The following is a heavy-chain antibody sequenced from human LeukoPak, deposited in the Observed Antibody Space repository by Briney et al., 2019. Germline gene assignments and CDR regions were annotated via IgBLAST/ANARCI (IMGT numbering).Heavy chain of an antibody. J-gene: IGHJ4*02. D-gene: IGHD3-16*01. Sequence: PSETLSLTCTVSGVSISSGHYYWAWVRQPPGRGLECIASVPYSGSTYYDPSFNGRVTLSVYTSKNQFSLRLSSVTAADTAIYYCARHTIDTTLGGVPDYFVSWGQGTPVTVPS. V-gene: IGHV4-39*07. CDR1: GVSISSGHYY. CDR3: ARHTIDTTLGGVPDYFVS. CDR2: VPYSGST.